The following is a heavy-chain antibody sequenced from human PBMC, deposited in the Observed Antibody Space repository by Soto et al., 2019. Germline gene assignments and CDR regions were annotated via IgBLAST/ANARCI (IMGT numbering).Heavy chain of an antibody. CDR2: IKQDGSEK. CDR1: GFTFSSYW. D-gene: IGHD2-2*01. V-gene: IGHV3-7*01. Sequence: GGSLRLSCAASGFTFSSYWMSWVRQAPGKGLEWVANIKQDGSEKYYVDSVKGRFTISRDNAKNSLYLQMNSLRAEDTAVYYCARESRLPSEYQLLSSRTYGADLYYFDYWGQGTLVTVSS. J-gene: IGHJ4*02. CDR3: ARESRLPSEYQLLSSRTYGADLYYFDY.